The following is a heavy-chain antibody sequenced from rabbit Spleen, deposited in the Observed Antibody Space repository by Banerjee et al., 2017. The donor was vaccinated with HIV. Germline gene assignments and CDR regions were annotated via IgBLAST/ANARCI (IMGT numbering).Heavy chain of an antibody. J-gene: IGHJ3*01. V-gene: IGHV1S7*01. Sequence: RLEESWGRLVQPGDSLTLSCEAFGFPIGGAWLAWVRQAPGKGLEWIGIIYPIPETTYYANWVNGRFTISSDNAQKTVDLQTNSLTAADTTTYSCAREDVGGSVSLWGQGTLVTVS. CDR3: AREDVGGSVSL. CDR2: IYPIPETT. D-gene: IGHD1-1*01. CDR1: GFPIGGAW.